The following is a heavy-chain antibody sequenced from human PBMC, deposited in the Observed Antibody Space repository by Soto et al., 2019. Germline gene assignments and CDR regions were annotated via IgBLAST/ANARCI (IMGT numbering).Heavy chain of an antibody. CDR2: IYYSGST. CDR3: ARDPGTWGRGGH. V-gene: IGHV4-30-4*01. D-gene: IGHD6-13*01. CDR1: GGSISSGDYY. Sequence: SETLSLTCTVSGGSISSGDYYWSWTRQPPGKGLEWIGYIYYSGSTYYNPSLKSRVTISVDTSKNQFSLKLSSVTAADTAVYYCARDPGTWGRGGHWGQGTLVTVSS. J-gene: IGHJ4*02.